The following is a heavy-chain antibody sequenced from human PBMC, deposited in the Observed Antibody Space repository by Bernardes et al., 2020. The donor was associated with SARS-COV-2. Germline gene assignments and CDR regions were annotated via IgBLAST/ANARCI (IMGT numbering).Heavy chain of an antibody. V-gene: IGHV1-8*01. CDR3: ARGSRAYYDFWSGYYHYYYGMDG. D-gene: IGHD3-3*01. Sequence: ASVKVSCKASGYTFTSYDINWVRQATGQGLEWMGWMNPNSGNTGYAQKFQGRVTMTRNTSISTAYMELSSLRSEDTAVYYCARGSRAYYDFWSGYYHYYYGMDGWGQRTTVTVSS. J-gene: IGHJ6*02. CDR1: GYTFTSYD. CDR2: MNPNSGNT.